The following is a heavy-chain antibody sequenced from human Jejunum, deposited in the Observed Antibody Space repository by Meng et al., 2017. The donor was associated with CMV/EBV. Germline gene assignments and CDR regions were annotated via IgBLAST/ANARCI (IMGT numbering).Heavy chain of an antibody. D-gene: IGHD7-27*01. CDR1: GYFFSDHF. CDR3: ARDHAWGADY. Sequence: SCKTSGYFFSDHFMHWVRQAPGQGLEWMGWIKPNSGDTNYAQNFQGRVTMTSDSSFNTAYMELSRLTSDDTAVYYCARDHAWGADYWGQGTLVTVS. CDR2: IKPNSGDT. J-gene: IGHJ4*02. V-gene: IGHV1-2*02.